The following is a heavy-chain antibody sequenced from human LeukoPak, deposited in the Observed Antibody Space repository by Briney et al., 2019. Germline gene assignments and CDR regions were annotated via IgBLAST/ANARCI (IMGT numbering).Heavy chain of an antibody. D-gene: IGHD1-26*01. CDR2: IYSGGST. Sequence: PGGSLRLSCAVSGFTVSNNYMSWVRQAPGKGLEWVSVIYSGGSTYYADSVKGRFTISRDNSKNTLYLQVNSLRAEDTAVYYCARGLSGSYHYFDYWGQGTLVTVSS. CDR1: GFTVSNNY. J-gene: IGHJ4*02. V-gene: IGHV3-53*01. CDR3: ARGLSGSYHYFDY.